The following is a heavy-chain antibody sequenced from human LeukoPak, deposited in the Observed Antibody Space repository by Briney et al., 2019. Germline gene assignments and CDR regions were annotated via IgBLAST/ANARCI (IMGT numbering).Heavy chain of an antibody. Sequence: GASVKVSCKASGYTFTGYYMHWVRQAPGQGLEWMGWINPNSGGTNYAQKFQGRVTMTRDTSISTAYMELSRLRSDDTAVYYCVRVWSYRPNFDYWGQGTLVTVSS. V-gene: IGHV1-2*02. D-gene: IGHD3-16*02. J-gene: IGHJ4*02. CDR2: INPNSGGT. CDR1: GYTFTGYY. CDR3: VRVWSYRPNFDY.